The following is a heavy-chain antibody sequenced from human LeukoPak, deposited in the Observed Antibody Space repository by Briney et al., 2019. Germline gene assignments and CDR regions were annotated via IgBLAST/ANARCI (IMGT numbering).Heavy chain of an antibody. J-gene: IGHJ4*02. CDR1: EFPFSGFA. Sequence: GGSLRLSCATTEFPFSGFAMSWVRQAPGKGLEWISTTNSGGTSTHYAESVKGRFTISRDNSKNTLYLQMSSLRVEDTAVYYCAKQSYARSLGEGGPGTLVSVSS. CDR2: TNSGGTST. CDR3: AKQSYARSLGE. V-gene: IGHV3-23*01. D-gene: IGHD2-8*01.